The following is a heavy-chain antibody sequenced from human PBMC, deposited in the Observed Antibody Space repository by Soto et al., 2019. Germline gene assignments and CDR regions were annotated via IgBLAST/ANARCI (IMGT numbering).Heavy chain of an antibody. D-gene: IGHD2-15*01. CDR3: ARDSYYCRGGYCYFDS. V-gene: IGHV3-72*01. CDR1: GFTFSDHY. J-gene: IGHJ4*02. Sequence: GGSLRLSCAASGFTFSDHYMDWVRQAPGKGLEWVGRARNKANSYITEYAASVKGRFTISRDDSKNSLYLQMNSLKTEDTAVYYCARDSYYCRGGYCYFDSWGQGALVTVSS. CDR2: ARNKANSYIT.